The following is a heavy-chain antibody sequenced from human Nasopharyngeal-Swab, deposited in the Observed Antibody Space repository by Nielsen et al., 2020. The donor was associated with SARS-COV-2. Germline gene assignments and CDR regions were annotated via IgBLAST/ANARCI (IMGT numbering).Heavy chain of an antibody. D-gene: IGHD2-2*01. Sequence: SVKVSCKASGGTFSSYAISWVRQAPGQGLEWMGGNIPIFGTANYAQKFQGRVTITADESTSTAYMELSRLRSEDTAVYYCARNIVVVPAAVLYYYYGMDVWGQGTTVTVSS. CDR2: NIPIFGTA. J-gene: IGHJ6*02. V-gene: IGHV1-69*13. CDR1: GGTFSSYA. CDR3: ARNIVVVPAAVLYYYYGMDV.